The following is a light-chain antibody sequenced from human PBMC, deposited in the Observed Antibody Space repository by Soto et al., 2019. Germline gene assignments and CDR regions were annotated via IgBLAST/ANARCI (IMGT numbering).Light chain of an antibody. J-gene: IGKJ3*01. Sequence: EIVLTQSPATLSLSPGERATLSCRASQSVSSYLAWYQQKPGQAPRLLIYGASTRATGIPARFSGSGSGTEFTLTISSLQSEDFAVYYCQQYGSSPYTFGPGTKVDI. V-gene: IGKV3-15*01. CDR1: QSVSSY. CDR3: QQYGSSPYT. CDR2: GAS.